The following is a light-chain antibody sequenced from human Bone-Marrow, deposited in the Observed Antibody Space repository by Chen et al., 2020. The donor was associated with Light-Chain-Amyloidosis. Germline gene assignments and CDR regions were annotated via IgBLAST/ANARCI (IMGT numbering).Light chain of an antibody. CDR1: QSLNDW. V-gene: IGKV1-5*03. Sequence: DIHMTHSPSTLPASVGDRVTITCRASQSLNDWLAWYQVKPGKAPKLLIYKASTIVSGVPSRFSGSGSGTEFTLTISGLQPDDFATYYCKQYDSRSITFGQGTLLEIK. CDR2: KAS. CDR3: KQYDSRSIT. J-gene: IGKJ5*01.